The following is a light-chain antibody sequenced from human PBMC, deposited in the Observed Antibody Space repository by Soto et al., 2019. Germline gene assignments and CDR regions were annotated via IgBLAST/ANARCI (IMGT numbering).Light chain of an antibody. J-gene: IGKJ2*01. CDR2: GAS. CDR3: QQYGSSPSST. V-gene: IGKV3-20*01. Sequence: EIVLTQSPGTLSLSPGERATLSCRASQSVSNSYLAWYQQKPVQAPRLLIYGASTRAPGTPDRFSGSGSGTDFTLTISRLEPEDFAVYYCQQYGSSPSSTFGQGTKLEIK. CDR1: QSVSNSY.